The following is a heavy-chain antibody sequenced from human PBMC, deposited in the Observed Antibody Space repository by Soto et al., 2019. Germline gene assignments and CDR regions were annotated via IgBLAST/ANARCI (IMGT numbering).Heavy chain of an antibody. CDR2: IYYSGST. Sequence: SETRSLTCTVSGGSISSYYWSWIRQPPWKGLEWIGYIYYSGSTNYNPSLKSRVTISVDTSKNQFSLKLSSVTAADTAVYYCARARQYYDCELDPWGQGTLVTVSS. V-gene: IGHV4-59*01. D-gene: IGHD3-16*01. CDR3: ARARQYYDCELDP. J-gene: IGHJ5*02. CDR1: GGSISSYY.